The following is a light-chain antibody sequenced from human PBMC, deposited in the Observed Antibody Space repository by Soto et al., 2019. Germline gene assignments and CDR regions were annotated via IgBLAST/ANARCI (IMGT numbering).Light chain of an antibody. V-gene: IGKV1-6*01. CDR3: LQDYGDSWT. Sequence: QMTPSPSSLTASVGEXILINCRASRDVGSDVSWYQQKPGQAPKLLIYAASNLYTGVPSRFSGSRSGTEFTLTISSLQPEDFASYYCLQDYGDSWTFGQGTKADIK. CDR2: AAS. CDR1: RDVGSD. J-gene: IGKJ1*01.